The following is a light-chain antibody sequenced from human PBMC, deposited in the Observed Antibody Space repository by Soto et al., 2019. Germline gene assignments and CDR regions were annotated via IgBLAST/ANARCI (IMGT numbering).Light chain of an antibody. CDR3: HQRSNWPPDT. CDR1: QRVHTV. CDR2: GAS. J-gene: IGKJ5*01. V-gene: IGKV3-11*01. Sequence: EIVLTQSPDTLSLSPGEGASLSCRASQRVHTVLSWYQQTPGQPPGLLTYGASTRATGVPARFSGSGSGTDFTLTISSLEPEDFAVYYCHQRSNWPPDTFGQGTRLEIK.